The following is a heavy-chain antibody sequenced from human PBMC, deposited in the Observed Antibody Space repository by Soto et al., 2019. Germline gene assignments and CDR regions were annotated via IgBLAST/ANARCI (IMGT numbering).Heavy chain of an antibody. CDR2: VDLSGTT. D-gene: IGHD6-6*01. CDR1: GGSLSGYY. J-gene: IGHJ4*02. Sequence: QVQLQQWGAGLLKPSETLSLTCAVYGGSLSGYYWTWIRQSQEQGMEWIGEVDLSGTTTYDPFLTARVNISLDTSKSHHSPRLTSVTAADTAVYYCARGSIAARLANWGQGTLVTVSS. V-gene: IGHV4-34*02. CDR3: ARGSIAARLAN.